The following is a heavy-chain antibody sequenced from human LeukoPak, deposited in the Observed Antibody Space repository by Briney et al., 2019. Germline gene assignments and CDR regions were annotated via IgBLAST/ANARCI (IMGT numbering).Heavy chain of an antibody. D-gene: IGHD2-15*01. Sequence: PGGSLRLSCAASGFTFSGSAMHWVRQASGKGLEWVGRIRSKANSYATAYAASVKGRFTISRDDSKNTAYLQMNSLKTEDTAVYYCTGRVLVAAPDVDYWGQGTLVTVSS. V-gene: IGHV3-73*01. CDR3: TGRVLVAAPDVDY. CDR2: IRSKANSYAT. J-gene: IGHJ4*02. CDR1: GFTFSGSA.